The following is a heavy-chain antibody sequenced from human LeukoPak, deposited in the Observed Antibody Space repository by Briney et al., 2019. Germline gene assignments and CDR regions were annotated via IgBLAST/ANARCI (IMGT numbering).Heavy chain of an antibody. CDR2: INPNSGGT. CDR1: GYTFTSYG. D-gene: IGHD6-13*01. J-gene: IGHJ6*03. V-gene: IGHV1-2*02. Sequence: GASVKVSCKASGYTFTSYGISWVRQAPGQGLEWMGWINPNSGGTNYAQKFQGRVTMTRDTSISTAYMELSRLRSDDTAVYYCARVAAEASGPMDVWGKGTTVTVSS. CDR3: ARVAAEASGPMDV.